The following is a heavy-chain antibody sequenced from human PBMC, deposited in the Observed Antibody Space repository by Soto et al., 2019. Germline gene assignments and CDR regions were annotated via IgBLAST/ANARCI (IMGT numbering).Heavy chain of an antibody. J-gene: IGHJ4*02. Sequence: GGSLRLSCAASGFTFSSYAMSWVRQAPGKGLEWVSAISGSGGGTYYADSVKGRFTISRDNSKNTLYLQMNSLRPEDTAVYYCARYCNGGACYSASLDYWGQGTQVTVS. D-gene: IGHD2-15*01. CDR1: GFTFSSYA. V-gene: IGHV3-23*01. CDR2: ISGSGGGT. CDR3: ARYCNGGACYSASLDY.